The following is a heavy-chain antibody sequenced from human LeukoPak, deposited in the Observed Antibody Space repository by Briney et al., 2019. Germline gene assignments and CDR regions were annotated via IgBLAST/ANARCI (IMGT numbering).Heavy chain of an antibody. V-gene: IGHV1-69*05. CDR2: IIPIFGTA. CDR1: GGTITSYA. D-gene: IGHD6-19*01. J-gene: IGHJ5*02. CDR3: ARDAGRAVAGTWVNWFDP. Sequence: GASVKVSCKASGGTITSYAISWVRQAPGQGLEWMGGIIPIFGTANYAQKFQGRVTITTDESTSTAYMELSSLRSEDTAVYYCARDAGRAVAGTWVNWFDPWGQGTLVTVSS.